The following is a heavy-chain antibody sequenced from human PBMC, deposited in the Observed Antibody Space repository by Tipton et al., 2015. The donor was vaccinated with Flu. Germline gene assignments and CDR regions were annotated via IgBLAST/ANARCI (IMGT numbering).Heavy chain of an antibody. CDR1: GDSIRSSNYY. Sequence: TLSLTCPVSGDSIRSSNYYWGWIRQPPGKGLEWIGNIFHSGNTYHNPALKSRVTISIDTSKNQFSLKLTSVTAADTAVYFCARRDYSNYVSEPKNWFDPWGQGALVTVSS. CDR3: ARRDYSNYVSEPKNWFDP. V-gene: IGHV4-39*01. CDR2: IFHSGNT. D-gene: IGHD4-11*01. J-gene: IGHJ5*02.